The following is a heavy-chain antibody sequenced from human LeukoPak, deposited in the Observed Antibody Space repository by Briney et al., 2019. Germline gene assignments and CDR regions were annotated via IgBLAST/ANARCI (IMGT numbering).Heavy chain of an antibody. J-gene: IGHJ4*02. Sequence: ASVKVSCKDSGYTFTSYDINWVRQATGQGLEWMGWMNPNSGNTGYTQKFQGRVTMTRNTSISTAYMELSSLRSEDTAVYYCAIYFSTYYYDSSGTFDYWGQGTLVTVSS. V-gene: IGHV1-8*01. CDR2: MNPNSGNT. D-gene: IGHD3-22*01. CDR1: GYTFTSYD. CDR3: AIYFSTYYYDSSGTFDY.